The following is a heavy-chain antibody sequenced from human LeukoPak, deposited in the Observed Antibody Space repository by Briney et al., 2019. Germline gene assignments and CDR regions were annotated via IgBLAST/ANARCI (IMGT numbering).Heavy chain of an antibody. J-gene: IGHJ6*03. D-gene: IGHD2-2*02. CDR2: INPNSGGT. Sequence: ASVKVSCKASGYTFTGYYMHWVRQAPGQGLEWMGWINPNSGGTNYAQKFQSRVTMTRDTSISTAYMELSRLRSDDTAVYYCARDRGYCSSTSCYTRYMDVWGKGTTVTVSS. CDR1: GYTFTGYY. CDR3: ARDRGYCSSTSCYTRYMDV. V-gene: IGHV1-2*02.